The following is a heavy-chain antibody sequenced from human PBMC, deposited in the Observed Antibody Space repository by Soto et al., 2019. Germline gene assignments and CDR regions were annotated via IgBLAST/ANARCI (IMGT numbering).Heavy chain of an antibody. CDR2: IYYSGST. J-gene: IGHJ3*02. Sequence: SETLFLTCTVSGDSITSGESYWSWIRQPPGKGLEWIGYIYYSGSTNYNPSLKSRVTISVDTSKNQFSLKLSSVTAADTAVYYCARAPPTVVTPGFGAFDIWGQGTMVTVSS. CDR3: ARAPPTVVTPGFGAFDI. CDR1: GDSITSGESY. D-gene: IGHD4-17*01. V-gene: IGHV4-61*08.